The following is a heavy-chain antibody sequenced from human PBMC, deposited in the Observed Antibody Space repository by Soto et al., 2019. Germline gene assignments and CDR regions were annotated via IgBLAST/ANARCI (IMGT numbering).Heavy chain of an antibody. V-gene: IGHV3-23*01. CDR2: ISGSGGST. CDR3: ANPQAVPAAIWNYYYGMDV. Sequence: HGGSLRLSCAASGFPFSSYAMSWVRQAPGKGLEWVSAISGSGGSTYYADSVKGRFTISRDNSKNTLYLQMNSLRAEDTAVYYCANPQAVPAAIWNYYYGMDVWGQGTTVTVSS. CDR1: GFPFSSYA. J-gene: IGHJ6*02. D-gene: IGHD2-2*02.